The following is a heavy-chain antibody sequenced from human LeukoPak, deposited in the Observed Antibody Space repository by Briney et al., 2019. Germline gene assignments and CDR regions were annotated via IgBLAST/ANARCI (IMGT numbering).Heavy chain of an antibody. CDR1: GYTFTSYG. CDR3: ARDYTAGYYDSSDIIAY. J-gene: IGHJ4*02. CDR2: ISAYNGNT. V-gene: IGHV1-18*01. Sequence: ASVKVSCKASGYTFTSYGISWVRQAPGQGLEWMGWISAYNGNTNYAQKLQGRVTMTTDTSTNTAYMELRSLRSDDTAVYYCARDYTAGYYDSSDIIAYWGQGTLVTVSS. D-gene: IGHD3-22*01.